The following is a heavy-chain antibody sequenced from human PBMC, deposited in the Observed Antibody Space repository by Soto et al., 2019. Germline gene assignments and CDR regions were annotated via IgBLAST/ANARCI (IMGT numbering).Heavy chain of an antibody. J-gene: IGHJ6*02. Sequence: PSQTLSLTCAISGDSVSSNSAAWNWIRQSPSRGLEWLGRTYYRSKWYNDYAVSVKSRITINPDTSKNQFSLQLNSVTPEDTAVYYCARVNCSSTSCYDLYYYGMDVWGQGTTVTFSS. V-gene: IGHV6-1*01. CDR3: ARVNCSSTSCYDLYYYGMDV. CDR1: GDSVSSNSAA. CDR2: TYYRSKWYN. D-gene: IGHD2-2*01.